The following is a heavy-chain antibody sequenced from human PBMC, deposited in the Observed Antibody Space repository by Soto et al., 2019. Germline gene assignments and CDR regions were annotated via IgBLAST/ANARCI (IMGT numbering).Heavy chain of an antibody. CDR1: GFTFSSYS. CDR2: ISSSSSYI. Sequence: GGSLRLSCAASGFTFSSYSMNWVRQAPGKGLEWVSSISSSSSYIYYADSVKGRFTISRDNAKNSLYLQMNSLRAEDTAVYYCVRGAGGYTIFGVVIMFWGQGTLVTVSS. J-gene: IGHJ4*02. D-gene: IGHD3-3*01. V-gene: IGHV3-21*01. CDR3: VRGAGGYTIFGVVIMF.